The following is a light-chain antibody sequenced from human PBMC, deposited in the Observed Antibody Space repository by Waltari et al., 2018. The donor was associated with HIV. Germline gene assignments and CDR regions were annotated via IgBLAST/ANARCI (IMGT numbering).Light chain of an antibody. J-gene: IGKJ2*03. CDR3: QQSYSTPQS. V-gene: IGKV1-39*01. CDR1: QSISSY. CDR2: AAS. Sequence: DIQMTQSPSSLSASLGDRVTITCRASQSISSYLNWYQQKPGKAPKLLIYAASSFQSGVPSRFSGSGSGTDFTLTITSLQPEDFATYYCQQSYSTPQSFGQGTKLEIK.